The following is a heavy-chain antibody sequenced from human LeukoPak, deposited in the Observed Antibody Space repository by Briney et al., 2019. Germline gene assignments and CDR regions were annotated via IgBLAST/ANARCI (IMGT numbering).Heavy chain of an antibody. V-gene: IGHV1-18*01. CDR2: IGSYNGNT. J-gene: IGHJ4*02. Sequence: ASVKVSCKASGYTFTSYGISWVRQAPGQGLEWMGWIGSYNGNTNYAQKLQGRVTMTTDTSTSAAYMELRSLRSDDTAVYYCARHTLYGSGSYYVYYFDYWGQGTLVTVSS. D-gene: IGHD3-10*01. CDR1: GYTFTSYG. CDR3: ARHTLYGSGSYYVYYFDY.